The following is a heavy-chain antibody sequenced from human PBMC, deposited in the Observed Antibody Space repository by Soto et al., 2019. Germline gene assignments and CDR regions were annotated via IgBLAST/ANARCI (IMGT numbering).Heavy chain of an antibody. Sequence: ASVKVSCKASGYTFTSYYMHWVRQAPGQGLEWMGIINPSGGSTSYAQKFQGRVTMTRDTSTSTVYMELSSLRSEDTAVYYCARDRGIVVVPAAMKRDAFDIWGQGTMVTVSS. CDR2: INPSGGST. CDR1: GYTFTSYY. V-gene: IGHV1-46*03. D-gene: IGHD2-2*01. CDR3: ARDRGIVVVPAAMKRDAFDI. J-gene: IGHJ3*02.